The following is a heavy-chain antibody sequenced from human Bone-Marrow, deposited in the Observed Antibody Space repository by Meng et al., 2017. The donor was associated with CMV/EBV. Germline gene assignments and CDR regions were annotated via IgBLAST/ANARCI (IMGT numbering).Heavy chain of an antibody. CDR2: INHSGST. CDR1: GGSFSGYY. D-gene: IGHD6-13*01. CDR3: ARGSRTTVLRYSSSWTTYYYYGMDV. J-gene: IGHJ6*02. V-gene: IGHV4-34*01. Sequence: GSLRLSCAVYGGSFSGYYWSWIRQPPGKGLEWIGEINHSGSTNYNPSLKSRVTISVDTSKNQFYLKLSSVTAADTAVYYCARGSRTTVLRYSSSWTTYYYYGMDVWGQGTTVTVSS.